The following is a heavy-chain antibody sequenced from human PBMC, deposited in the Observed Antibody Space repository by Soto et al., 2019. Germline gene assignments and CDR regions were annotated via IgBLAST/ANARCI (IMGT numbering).Heavy chain of an antibody. CDR3: ARASWIAVAGPVVFDY. V-gene: IGHV4-30-4*01. J-gene: IGHJ4*02. CDR2: IYYSGST. Sequence: PSETLSLTCTVSGGSISSGDYYWSWIRQPPGKGLEWIGYIYYSGSTYYNPSLKSRVTISVDTSKNQFSLKLSSVTAADTAVYYCARASWIAVAGPVVFDYWGQGTLVTVSS. D-gene: IGHD6-19*01. CDR1: GGSISSGDYY.